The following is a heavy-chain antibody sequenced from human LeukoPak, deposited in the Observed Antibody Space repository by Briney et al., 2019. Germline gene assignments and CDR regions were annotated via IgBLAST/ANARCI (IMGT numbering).Heavy chain of an antibody. CDR2: INPNSGGT. CDR1: GYTFTGYY. V-gene: IGHV1-2*02. CDR3: ARGDLWGYYDSSGPLDY. J-gene: IGHJ4*02. Sequence: GASVKVSCKASGYTFTGYYMHWVRQAPGQGLEWMGWINPNSGGTNYAQKFQGRVTMTRDTSISTAYMELSRLRSDDTAVYYCARGDLWGYYDSSGPLDYWGQGTLVTVSS. D-gene: IGHD3-22*01.